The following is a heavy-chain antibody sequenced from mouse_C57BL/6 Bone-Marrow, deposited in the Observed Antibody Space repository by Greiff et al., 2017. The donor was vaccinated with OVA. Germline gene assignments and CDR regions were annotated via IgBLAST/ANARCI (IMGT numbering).Heavy chain of an antibody. D-gene: IGHD2-4*01. Sequence: EVQLQQSGPVLVKPGASVKMSCKASGYTFTDYYMNWVKQSHGKSLEWIGVINPYNGGTSYNQKFKGKATLTVDKSSSTAYMELNSLTSDDSAVYYCAREGDYDEWFAYWGQGTLVTVSA. V-gene: IGHV1-19*01. J-gene: IGHJ3*01. CDR1: GYTFTDYY. CDR2: INPYNGGT. CDR3: AREGDYDEWFAY.